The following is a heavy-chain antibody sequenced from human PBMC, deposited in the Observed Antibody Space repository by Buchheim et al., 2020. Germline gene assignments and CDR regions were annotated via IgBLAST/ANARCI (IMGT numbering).Heavy chain of an antibody. CDR1: GGTFSSYA. J-gene: IGHJ6*02. Sequence: QVQLVQSGAEVKKPGSSVKVSCKASGGTFSSYAISWVRQAPGQGLEWMGRIIPILGIANYAQKFQGRVTITADKSTSTAYMELSSLRSEDTAVYYCASTQYNNYDRPNYYYYYGMDVWGQGTT. D-gene: IGHD4-11*01. CDR2: IIPILGIA. V-gene: IGHV1-69*04. CDR3: ASTQYNNYDRPNYYYYYGMDV.